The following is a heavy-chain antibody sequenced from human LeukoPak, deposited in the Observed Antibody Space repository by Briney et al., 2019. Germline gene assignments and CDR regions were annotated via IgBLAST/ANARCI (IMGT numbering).Heavy chain of an antibody. CDR2: INQSGSS. V-gene: IGHV4-34*01. CDR3: ASIHQVRGTDTFDI. CDR1: GGXFSDYF. D-gene: IGHD3-10*01. J-gene: IGHJ3*02. Sequence: SETLSLTCALYGGXFSDYFSSWVRQPPGKGLEWIGQINQSGSSTYNPSFTSRAIISVDTSKNQLSLKMTSVTAADTAVDYCASIHQVRGTDTFDIWGQGTMVTVSS.